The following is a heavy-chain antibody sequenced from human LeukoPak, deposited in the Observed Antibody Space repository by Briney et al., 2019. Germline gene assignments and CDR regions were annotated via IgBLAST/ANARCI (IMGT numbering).Heavy chain of an antibody. D-gene: IGHD5-24*01. V-gene: IGHV1-69*05. CDR3: ARTTMGRDGYNPREDLDY. CDR1: GGTFSSYA. J-gene: IGHJ4*02. CDR2: IIPIFGTA. Sequence: ASVKVSCKASGGTFSSYAISWVRQAPGQGLEWMGRIIPIFGTANYAQKFQGRVTITTDESTSTAYMELSSPRSEDTAVYYCARTTMGRDGYNPREDLDYWGQGTLVTVSS.